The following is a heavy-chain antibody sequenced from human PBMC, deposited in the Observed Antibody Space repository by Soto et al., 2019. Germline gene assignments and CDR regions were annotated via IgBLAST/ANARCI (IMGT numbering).Heavy chain of an antibody. CDR3: AKGEAYDFWSGYRLSFPADY. CDR2: ISYDGSNK. Sequence: QVQLVESGGGVVQPGRSLRLSCAASGFTFSSYGMHWVRQAPGKGLEWVAVISYDGSNKYYADSVKGRFTISRDNSKNTLYRQMNSLRAEDTAVYYCAKGEAYDFWSGYRLSFPADYWGQGTLVTVSS. V-gene: IGHV3-30*18. J-gene: IGHJ4*02. CDR1: GFTFSSYG. D-gene: IGHD3-3*01.